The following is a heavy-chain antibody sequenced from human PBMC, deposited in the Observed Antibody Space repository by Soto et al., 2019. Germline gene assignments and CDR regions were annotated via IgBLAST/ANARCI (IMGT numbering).Heavy chain of an antibody. D-gene: IGHD3-10*01. CDR2: ISGSGGST. J-gene: IGHJ6*02. CDR1: GFTFSSYA. CDR3: AKAGITMVRGEDV. Sequence: EVQLLESGGGLVQPGGSLRLSCAASGFTFSSYAMSWVRQAPGKGLEWVSAISGSGGSTYSADSVKGRFTISRDNSKNTLYLQMNSLSAEDTAVYYCAKAGITMVRGEDVWGQGTTVTVSS. V-gene: IGHV3-23*01.